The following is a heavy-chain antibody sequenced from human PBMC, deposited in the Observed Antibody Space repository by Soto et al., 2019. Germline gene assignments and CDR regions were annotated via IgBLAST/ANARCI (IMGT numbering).Heavy chain of an antibody. CDR2: INHTGNV. Sequence: PSETLSLTCAVYGGSFSGYYWSWIRQPPGKGLEWIGEINHTGNVHHNPSLKSRVTFSVDPARNLFSLNLTSVTAADTAFYYCARHTPYWFGETRFDSWGQGTLVTVSS. V-gene: IGHV4-34*01. CDR1: GGSFSGYY. D-gene: IGHD3-10*01. CDR3: ARHTPYWFGETRFDS. J-gene: IGHJ4*02.